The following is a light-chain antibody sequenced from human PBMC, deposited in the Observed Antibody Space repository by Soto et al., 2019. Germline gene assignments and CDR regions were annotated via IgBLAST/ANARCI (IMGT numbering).Light chain of an antibody. CDR3: QQYDNLLT. V-gene: IGKV1-33*01. J-gene: IGKJ4*01. Sequence: DIQMTQSPSSLSASVGDRVTITCQASQDISNYLYWYQQKPGQAPKLLIYDASNLETGFPSRFSGSGAGTDFTFTISSLQPEDIATYYCQQYDNLLTFGGGTTVEIK. CDR1: QDISNY. CDR2: DAS.